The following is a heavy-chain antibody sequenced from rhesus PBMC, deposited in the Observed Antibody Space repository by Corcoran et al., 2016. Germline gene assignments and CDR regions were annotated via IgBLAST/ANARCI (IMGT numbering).Heavy chain of an antibody. CDR1: GGSISSSY. CDR2: IYGRGSST. D-gene: IGHD6-13*01. Sequence: QLQLPESGPGLVKPSETLSVTCVVSGGSISSSYWRWIRQAPGKGLEWIGNIYGRGSSTNYNPSLTSRLTLSVDTSKTQLALKLSSVTAADTDVYYCARRLIATFDYWGQGVLVTVSS. V-gene: IGHV4-169*01. CDR3: ARRLIATFDY. J-gene: IGHJ4*01.